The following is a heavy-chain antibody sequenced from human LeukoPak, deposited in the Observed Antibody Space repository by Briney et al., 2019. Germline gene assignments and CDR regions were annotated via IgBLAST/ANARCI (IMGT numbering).Heavy chain of an antibody. CDR2: ISYDGSNK. CDR3: ARLYVDIAMSYTSYFDY. CDR1: GFTFSSYA. J-gene: IGHJ4*02. D-gene: IGHD5-18*01. Sequence: GRSLRLSCAASGFTFSSYATHWVRQAPGKGLEWVAVISYDGSNKYYADSVKGRFTISRDNSKNTLYLQMNSLRAEDTAVYYCARLYVDIAMSYTSYFDYWGQGTLVTVSS. V-gene: IGHV3-30-3*01.